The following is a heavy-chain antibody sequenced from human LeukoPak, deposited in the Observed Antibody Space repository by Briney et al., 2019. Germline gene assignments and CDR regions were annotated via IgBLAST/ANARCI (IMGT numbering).Heavy chain of an antibody. Sequence: SETLSLTCTVSGGSISSGGYYWSWIRQHPGKGLEWIGYIYYSGSTYYNPSLKSRVTISVDTSKNQFSLKLSSVTAADTAVYYCARDGDYSPYYYYGMDVWGQGTTVTVSS. CDR2: IYYSGST. V-gene: IGHV4-31*03. D-gene: IGHD4-4*01. CDR3: ARDGDYSPYYYYGMDV. J-gene: IGHJ6*02. CDR1: GGSISSGGYY.